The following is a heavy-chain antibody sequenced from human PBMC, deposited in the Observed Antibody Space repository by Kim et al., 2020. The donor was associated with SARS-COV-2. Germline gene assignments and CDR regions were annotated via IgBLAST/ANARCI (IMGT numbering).Heavy chain of an antibody. D-gene: IGHD4-17*01. J-gene: IGHJ4*02. Sequence: NPSLTSRVTISADTSKSQFSLKLTSVTAADTAVYYCARSSTTVTSRFDFWGQGILVTVSS. CDR3: ARSSTTVTSRFDF. V-gene: IGHV4-39*01.